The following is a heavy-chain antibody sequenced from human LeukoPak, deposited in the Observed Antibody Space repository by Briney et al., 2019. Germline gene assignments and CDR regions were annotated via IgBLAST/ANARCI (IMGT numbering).Heavy chain of an antibody. Sequence: ASVTVSCKASGHTFSRSYMHWVRQAPGQGLEWMGVINPSGTWTSYAQKFRGRITMTRDMSTSTDYMELRSLGFEDTAVYYCARDPGSGWLNYYYYYMDVWGKGTTVTVSS. CDR3: ARDPGSGWLNYYYYYMDV. J-gene: IGHJ6*03. CDR2: INPSGTWT. V-gene: IGHV1-46*01. CDR1: GHTFSRSY. D-gene: IGHD6-19*01.